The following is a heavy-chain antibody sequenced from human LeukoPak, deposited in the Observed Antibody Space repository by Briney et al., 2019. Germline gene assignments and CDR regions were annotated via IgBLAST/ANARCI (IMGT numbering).Heavy chain of an antibody. J-gene: IGHJ4*02. D-gene: IGHD3-3*02. CDR1: GYSFTNYG. Sequence: RASVKVSCKTSGYSFTNYGMNWVRQAPGQRLEWMGWINAGNGNTKYSQKFQGRVTITRDTSASTAYMELSSLRSEDTAVYYCARDGVGFLEWLSCRGQGTLVTVSS. V-gene: IGHV1-3*01. CDR2: INAGNGNT. CDR3: ARDGVGFLEWLSC.